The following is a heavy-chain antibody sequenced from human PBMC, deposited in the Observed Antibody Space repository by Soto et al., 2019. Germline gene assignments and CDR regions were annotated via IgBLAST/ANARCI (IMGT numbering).Heavy chain of an antibody. D-gene: IGHD2-15*01. CDR1: GFTFSSYA. V-gene: IGHV3-23*01. Sequence: EVQLLESGGGLVQPGGSLRLSCAASGFTFSSYAMSWVRQAPGKGLEWVSAIRGSGGSTYYADSVKGRFTISRDNSKNTLFLQLNRLRAEDTAVYYCAKGSGGSLQRNELVLLNYMDVWGKGTPVTVSS. CDR3: AKGSGGSLQRNELVLLNYMDV. CDR2: IRGSGGST. J-gene: IGHJ6*03.